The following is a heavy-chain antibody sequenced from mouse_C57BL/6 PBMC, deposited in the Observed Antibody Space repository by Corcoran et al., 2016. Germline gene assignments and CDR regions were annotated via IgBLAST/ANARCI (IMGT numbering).Heavy chain of an antibody. D-gene: IGHD2-5*01. CDR3: ARGYYSNFSWFAY. J-gene: IGHJ3*01. CDR1: GYTFTDYY. V-gene: IGHV1-19*01. CDR2: INPYNGGT. Sequence: EVQLQQSGPVLVKPGASVKMSCKASGYTFTDYYMNWVKQSHGKSLEWIGVINPYNGGTSYNQKFKGKATLTVDKSSSTAYMELNSLTSEDSAVYYCARGYYSNFSWFAYWGQGTLVTVSA.